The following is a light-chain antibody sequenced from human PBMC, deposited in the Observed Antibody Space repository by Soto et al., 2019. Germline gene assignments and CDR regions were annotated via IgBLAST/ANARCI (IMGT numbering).Light chain of an antibody. V-gene: IGKV3-20*01. CDR1: QSVSSSY. CDR2: GAS. J-gene: IGKJ4*01. CDR3: HQYGSSPLT. Sequence: ESVLTQSPGTLSLSPGERATLSCRASQSVSSSYLAWYQQKPGQAPRLLIYGASSRATGIPDRFSGSGSGTDFTLTISRLEPEDFAVYYCHQYGSSPLTFGGGTKV.